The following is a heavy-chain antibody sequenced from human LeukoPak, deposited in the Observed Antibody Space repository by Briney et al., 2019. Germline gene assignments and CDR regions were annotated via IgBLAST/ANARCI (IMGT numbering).Heavy chain of an antibody. V-gene: IGHV3-15*01. CDR2: IKSKTDGGTT. CDR1: GFTFSNAW. CDR3: ITDQNYYDSSGYYYVDY. D-gene: IGHD3-22*01. Sequence: PGGSLRLSCAASGFTFSNAWMTWVRQAPGKGLEWVGRIKSKTDGGTTDYAAPVKGRFTISRDDSQNTLYLQMNSLKTEDTAVYYCITDQNYYDSSGYYYVDYWGQGTLVTVSS. J-gene: IGHJ4*02.